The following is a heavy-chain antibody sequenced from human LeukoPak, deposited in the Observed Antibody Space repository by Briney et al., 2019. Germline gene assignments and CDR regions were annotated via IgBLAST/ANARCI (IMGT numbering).Heavy chain of an antibody. Sequence: GAPVKVSCKASGYTFTSYDINWVRQATGQGLEWMGWMNPNSGNTGYAQKFQGRVTMTRNTSISTAYMELSSLRSEDTAVYYCARPDSYGYELYEWGQGTLVTVSS. CDR3: ARPDSYGYELYE. V-gene: IGHV1-8*01. J-gene: IGHJ4*02. CDR2: MNPNSGNT. CDR1: GYTFTSYD. D-gene: IGHD5-18*01.